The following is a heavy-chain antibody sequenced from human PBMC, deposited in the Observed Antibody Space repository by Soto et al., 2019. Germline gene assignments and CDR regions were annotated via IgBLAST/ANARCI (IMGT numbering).Heavy chain of an antibody. Sequence: WWALRLSCLASEFTFSNYAMSWVRQAPGKGLEWVSGISGNDDSTYYADSVKGRCIISRDNAKHTLYLQMNSLRAEDTAVYYCARGFSSSWYVVYWGQGTLVTVSS. V-gene: IGHV3-23*01. CDR1: EFTFSNYA. CDR3: ARGFSSSWYVVY. J-gene: IGHJ4*02. CDR2: ISGNDDST. D-gene: IGHD6-13*01.